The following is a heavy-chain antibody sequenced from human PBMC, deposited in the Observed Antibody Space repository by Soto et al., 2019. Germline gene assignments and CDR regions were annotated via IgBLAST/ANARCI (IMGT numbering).Heavy chain of an antibody. J-gene: IGHJ4*02. D-gene: IGHD5-18*01. CDR1: GGSFSGYY. CDR2: INHSGST. Sequence: SETLSLTCAVYGGSFSGYYWSWIRQPPGKGLEWIGEINHSGSTNYNPSLKSRVTISVDTSKNQFSLKLSSVTAADTAVYYCAGAYTAMVPFDYWGQGTLVTVSS. CDR3: AGAYTAMVPFDY. V-gene: IGHV4-34*01.